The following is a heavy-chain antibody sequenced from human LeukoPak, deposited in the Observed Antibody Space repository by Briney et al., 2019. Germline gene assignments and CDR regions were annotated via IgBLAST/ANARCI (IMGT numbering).Heavy chain of an antibody. D-gene: IGHD1-14*01. CDR3: ARDRVPPQYFDY. V-gene: IGHV4-30-4*08. CDR2: IYYSGST. Sequence: SQTLSLTCTVFGGSISSGDYYWSWIRQPPGKGLEWIGYIYYSGSTYYNPSLKSRVTISVDTSKNQFSLKLSSVTAAVTAVYYCARDRVPPQYFDYWGQGTLVTVSS. CDR1: GGSISSGDYY. J-gene: IGHJ4*02.